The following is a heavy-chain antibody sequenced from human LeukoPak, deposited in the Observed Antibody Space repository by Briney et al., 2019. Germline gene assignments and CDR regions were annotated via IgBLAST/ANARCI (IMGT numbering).Heavy chain of an antibody. J-gene: IGHJ4*02. CDR3: ASGAAVAGKKGFDY. V-gene: IGHV1-69*13. D-gene: IGHD6-19*01. CDR2: IIPIFGTA. Sequence: GASVKVSCKASGGTFSSYAISWVRQAPGQGLEWMGGIIPIFGTANYAQKFQGRVTITADESTSTAYMGLSSLRSEDTAVYYCASGAAVAGKKGFDYWGQGTLVTVSS. CDR1: GGTFSSYA.